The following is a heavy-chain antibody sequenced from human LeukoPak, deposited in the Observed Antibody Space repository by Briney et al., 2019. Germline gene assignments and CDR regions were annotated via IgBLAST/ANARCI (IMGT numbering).Heavy chain of an antibody. CDR3: ARRDVGATIDY. Sequence: SETLSLTCTVSGDSISSSRFYWAWVRQPPGKGLEWIGSILYTGRTFYNPSLKSRVTISVDASKNQFSLRLGSVSASDTAVYYCARRDVGATIDYWGQGTLVTVSS. V-gene: IGHV4-39*01. J-gene: IGHJ4*02. CDR1: GDSISSSRFY. CDR2: ILYTGRT. D-gene: IGHD1-26*01.